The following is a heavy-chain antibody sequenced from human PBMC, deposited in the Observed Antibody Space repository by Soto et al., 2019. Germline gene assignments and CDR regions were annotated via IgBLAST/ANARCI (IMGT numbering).Heavy chain of an antibody. V-gene: IGHV3-74*01. Sequence: EVQLVESGGTLVQPGGSLRLSCAASGFTFNTHWMHWVRQAPGKGLXXVSRIXSDGTRTNYADSVKGRFTIWRSNARNTVYLQMNSLRAEDTAVYYCATVATHSYYWLDPWGQGTLVTVSS. CDR3: ATVATHSYYWLDP. CDR1: GFTFNTHW. CDR2: IXSDGTRT. D-gene: IGHD5-12*01. J-gene: IGHJ5*02.